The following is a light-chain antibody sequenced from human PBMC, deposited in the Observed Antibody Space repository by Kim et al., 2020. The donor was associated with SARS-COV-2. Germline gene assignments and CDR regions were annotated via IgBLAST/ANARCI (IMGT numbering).Light chain of an antibody. Sequence: GQRVTISCSGSSSNIGINSVNWYRQLPGTAPQLLIYNNDERPSGVPDRFSGSRSGTSAFLAISGLQSEDEADYVCSTWDDTLKGVLFGGGTKVTVL. CDR2: NND. J-gene: IGLJ3*02. V-gene: IGLV1-44*01. CDR3: STWDDTLKGVL. CDR1: SSNIGINS.